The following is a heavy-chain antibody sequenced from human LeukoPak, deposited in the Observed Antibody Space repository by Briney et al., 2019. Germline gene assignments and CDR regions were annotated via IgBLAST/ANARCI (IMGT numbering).Heavy chain of an antibody. Sequence: ASVKVSCKASGYTFSSYGISWVRQAPGQGLEWMGWISAYSGHTNYAPKLQGRLTVTTDTSTSTAYMELRSLRSDDTAVYYCARDGVPAAVSCPGRFDPWGQGTLVTVSS. J-gene: IGHJ5*02. CDR1: GYTFSSYG. D-gene: IGHD2-2*01. CDR2: ISAYSGHT. V-gene: IGHV1-18*01. CDR3: ARDGVPAAVSCPGRFDP.